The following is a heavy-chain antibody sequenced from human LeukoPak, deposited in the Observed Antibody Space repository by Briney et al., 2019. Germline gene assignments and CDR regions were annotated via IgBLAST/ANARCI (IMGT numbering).Heavy chain of an antibody. V-gene: IGHV4-38-2*01. CDR3: ARAQDFSDSSGPNYLDF. CDR2: FSHRGGS. J-gene: IGHJ4*02. Sequence: GSLRLSCAASGFTFSNAWMSWVRQAPGKGLEWIGSFSHRGGSYHNPSLKSRVTISVDTSKNQFSLKLLSVTAADTAVYYCARAQDFSDSSGPNYLDFWGQGILVTVSS. CDR1: GFTFSNAW. D-gene: IGHD3-22*01.